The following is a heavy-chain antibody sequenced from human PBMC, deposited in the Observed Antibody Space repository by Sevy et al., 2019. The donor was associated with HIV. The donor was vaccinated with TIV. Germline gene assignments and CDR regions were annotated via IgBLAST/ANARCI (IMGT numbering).Heavy chain of an antibody. J-gene: IGHJ2*01. CDR2: IKQDGSEK. D-gene: IGHD3-3*01. CDR1: GFTFSSYW. CDR3: ARDLSPAGDFWSGYYRNWYFDL. V-gene: IGHV3-7*01. Sequence: GGSLRLSCAASGFTFSSYWMSWVRQAPGKGLEWVANIKQDGSEKYYGDSVKGRFTISRDNAKNSLYLQMNSLRAEDTAVYYCARDLSPAGDFWSGYYRNWYFDLWGRGTLVTVSS.